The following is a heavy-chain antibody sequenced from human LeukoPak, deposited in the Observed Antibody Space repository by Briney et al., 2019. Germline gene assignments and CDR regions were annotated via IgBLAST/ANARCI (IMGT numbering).Heavy chain of an antibody. CDR1: GGPFSGYY. CDR2: INHSGST. D-gene: IGHD3-22*01. V-gene: IGHV4-34*01. J-gene: IGHJ3*02. Sequence: SETLSLTCAVYGGPFSGYYWSWIRQPPGKGLDWIGEINHSGSTHYNPSLKSRVTISVDTTKNQFSLKLRSVTAADTAVYYCARVRGKWLHHDAFDIWGQGTMVTVSS. CDR3: ARVRGKWLHHDAFDI.